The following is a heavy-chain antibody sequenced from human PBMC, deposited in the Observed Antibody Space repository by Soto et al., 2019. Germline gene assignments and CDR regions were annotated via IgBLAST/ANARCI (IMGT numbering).Heavy chain of an antibody. CDR3: ARLNVYSGSDRCWLDH. V-gene: IGHV1-18*01. D-gene: IGHD1-26*01. CDR1: GYTFNSYG. Sequence: QVQLVQSGAEVKKPGASVKVSCKASGYTFNSYGISWVRQAPGQGLEWMGWVSGYNGNTNYAQKLQGRVTMTTDTSTSTAYMELRSLRSDDTAVYYCARLNVYSGSDRCWLDHWGQGTLVTVSS. CDR2: VSGYNGNT. J-gene: IGHJ5*02.